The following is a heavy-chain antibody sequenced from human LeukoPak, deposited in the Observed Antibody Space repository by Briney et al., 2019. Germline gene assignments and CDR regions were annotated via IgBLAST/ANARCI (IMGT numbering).Heavy chain of an antibody. CDR3: ARACSYGSCDVAAFDL. V-gene: IGHV3-23*01. D-gene: IGHD2-15*01. J-gene: IGHJ3*01. CDR1: GFTFTSYG. CDR2: ISSDRRST. Sequence: GSLRLSCTASGFTFTSYGISWVRQAPGKGLEWVSAISSDRRSTYYADSVKGRFTISRDNSKNTLFLQTNSLRVEDTAVYYCARACSYGSCDVAAFDLWGQGTMVTVSS.